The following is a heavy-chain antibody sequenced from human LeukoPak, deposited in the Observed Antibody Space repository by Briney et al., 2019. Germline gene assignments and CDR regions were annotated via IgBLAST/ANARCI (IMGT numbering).Heavy chain of an antibody. Sequence: GGSLRLSCAAAGFNFNKFDGISWVRQAPGKGLEWVSVISGSGNNEDHADSVKGRFTISRDNTKNTLYLQMNSLRVEDTAVYYCAKRAPLYSSTPGNYFDSWGQGTLVTVSS. CDR2: ISGSGNNE. CDR1: GFNFNKFDG. CDR3: AKRAPLYSSTPGNYFDS. V-gene: IGHV3-23*01. J-gene: IGHJ4*02. D-gene: IGHD6-19*01.